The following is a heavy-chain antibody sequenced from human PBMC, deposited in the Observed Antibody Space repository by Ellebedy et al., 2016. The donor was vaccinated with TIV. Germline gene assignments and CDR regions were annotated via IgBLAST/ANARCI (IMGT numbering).Heavy chain of an antibody. CDR3: ARDGDYEDNYGMDV. V-gene: IGHV3-48*04. CDR1: GFIFSIYS. D-gene: IGHD3-22*01. Sequence: GGSLRLSXEASGFIFSIYSMNWVRRAPGKGLEWVSYISSTSTTIFYADSVEGRFTISRDNAKNSLYLQMNNLRVEDTAVYYCARDGDYEDNYGMDVWGQGTTVTVSS. CDR2: ISSTSTTI. J-gene: IGHJ6*02.